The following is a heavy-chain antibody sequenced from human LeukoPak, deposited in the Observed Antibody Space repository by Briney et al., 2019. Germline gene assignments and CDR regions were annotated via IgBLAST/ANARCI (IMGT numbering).Heavy chain of an antibody. D-gene: IGHD3-22*01. J-gene: IGHJ4*02. V-gene: IGHV3-48*01. CDR3: ARRAGDYSHPYDY. CDR1: GFTFSNYN. CDR2: ITLSSTTI. Sequence: PGGSLRLSCAASGFTFSNYNMNWVRQAPGKGLEWVSYITLSSTTIYYADSVKGRFTISRDNSKNTFHLQMNSLRAEDTAVYYCARRAGDYSHPYDYWGQGTLVTVSS.